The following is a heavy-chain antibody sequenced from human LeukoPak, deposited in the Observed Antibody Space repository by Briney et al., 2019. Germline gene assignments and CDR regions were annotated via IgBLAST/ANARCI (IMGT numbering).Heavy chain of an antibody. CDR3: ARGPEFWSGYYPPWGQPKGEFDY. Sequence: PSETLSLTCAVYGGSFSGYYWSWIRQPPGKGLEWIGEINHSGSTNYNLSLKSRVTISVDTSKNQFSLKLGSVTAADTAVYYCARGPEFWSGYYPPWGQPKGEFDYWGQGTLVTVSS. V-gene: IGHV4-34*01. J-gene: IGHJ4*02. CDR2: INHSGST. CDR1: GGSFSGYY. D-gene: IGHD3-3*01.